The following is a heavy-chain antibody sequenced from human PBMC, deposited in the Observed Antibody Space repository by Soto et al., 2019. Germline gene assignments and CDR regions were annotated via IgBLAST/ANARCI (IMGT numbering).Heavy chain of an antibody. D-gene: IGHD5-18*01. CDR1: GGTFSSYA. V-gene: IGHV1-69*13. J-gene: IGHJ6*02. CDR3: AREFRKLSYGYSGHYYYGMDV. Sequence: SVKVSCKASGGTFSSYAISWVRQAPGQGLEWMGGIIPIFGTANYAQKFQGRVTITADESTSTAYMELSSLRSEDTAVYYCAREFRKLSYGYSGHYYYGMDVWGQGTTVTVSS. CDR2: IIPIFGTA.